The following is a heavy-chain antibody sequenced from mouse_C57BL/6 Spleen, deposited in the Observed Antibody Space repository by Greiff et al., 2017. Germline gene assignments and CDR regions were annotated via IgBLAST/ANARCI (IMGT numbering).Heavy chain of an antibody. CDR2: IYPGDGDT. CDR1: GYAFSSSW. V-gene: IGHV1-82*01. J-gene: IGHJ2*01. D-gene: IGHD1-1*01. Sequence: QVQLKQSGPELVKPGASVKISCKASGYAFSSSWMNWVKQRPGKGLEWIGRIYPGDGDTNYNGKFKGKATLTADKSSSTAYMQLSSLTSEDSAVYFCARMAYGSSFFDDWGQGTTLTVSS. CDR3: ARMAYGSSFFDD.